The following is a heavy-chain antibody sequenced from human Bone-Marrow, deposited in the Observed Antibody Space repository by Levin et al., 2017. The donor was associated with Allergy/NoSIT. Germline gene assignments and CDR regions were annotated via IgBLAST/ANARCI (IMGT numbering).Heavy chain of an antibody. J-gene: IGHJ5*02. V-gene: IGHV3-74*03. D-gene: IGHD1-26*01. CDR2: TNRDGSDT. CDR3: ARDRANAASWEIDP. CDR1: GFTFSTYW. Sequence: GESLKISCAASGFTFSTYWMHWVRQVPGKGLVWVSRTNRDGSDTTYADSVKGRFTMSRDNAKNILYLQMNNLRAEDTAVYYYARDRANAASWEIDPWGQGTLVTVSS.